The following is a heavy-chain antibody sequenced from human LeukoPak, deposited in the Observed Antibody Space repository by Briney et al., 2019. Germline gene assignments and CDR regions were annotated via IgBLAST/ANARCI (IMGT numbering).Heavy chain of an antibody. CDR2: IIPILGIA. Sequence: SVKVSCKASGGTFSSYAISWVRQAPGQGLEWMGRIIPILGIANYAQKFQGRVTITADKSTSTAYMELSSPRSEDTAVYYCARDLSTNSDFDYWGQGTLVTVSS. CDR3: ARDLSTNSDFDY. D-gene: IGHD1/OR15-1a*01. CDR1: GGTFSSYA. V-gene: IGHV1-69*04. J-gene: IGHJ4*02.